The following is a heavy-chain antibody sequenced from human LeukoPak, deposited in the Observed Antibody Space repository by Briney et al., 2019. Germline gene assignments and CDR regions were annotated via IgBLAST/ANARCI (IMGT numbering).Heavy chain of an antibody. V-gene: IGHV3-30-3*01. Sequence: GRSLRLSCAASGFTFSSYAMHWVRQASGKGLEWVAVISYDGSNKYYADSVKGRFTISRDNSKNTLYLQMNSLRAEDTAVYYCASFVTHYDYSNNWFDPWGQGTLVTVSS. CDR2: ISYDGSNK. D-gene: IGHD4-11*01. CDR1: GFTFSSYA. J-gene: IGHJ5*02. CDR3: ASFVTHYDYSNNWFDP.